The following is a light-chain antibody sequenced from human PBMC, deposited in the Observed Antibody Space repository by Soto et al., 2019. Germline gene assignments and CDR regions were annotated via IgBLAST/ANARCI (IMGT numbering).Light chain of an antibody. CDR3: AAWDDSLSGFYV. V-gene: IGLV1-47*01. Sequence: QSVLTQPPSASGTPGQRITISCSGSSSDIGTNHVYWYQQLPGTAPKLLIYRNNQRPSGVPDRFSGSKSGISASLAISGLRSEDEADYHCAAWDDSLSGFYVFGTGTKVTVL. CDR1: SSDIGTNH. J-gene: IGLJ1*01. CDR2: RNN.